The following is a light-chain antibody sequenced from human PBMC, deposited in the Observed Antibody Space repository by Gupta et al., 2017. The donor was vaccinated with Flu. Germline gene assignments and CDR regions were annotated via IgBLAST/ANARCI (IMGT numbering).Light chain of an antibody. CDR3: QSYDSSLSTFV. CDR2: ADN. V-gene: IGLV1-40*01. Sequence: VTSSCAGRTSNIGAGFDVHWYRQLPGTAPKLLMFADNIRPSGVPDRFSVSKSGTSGSLAITGLQAEDEADYYCQSYDSSLSTFVFGTGTKVTVL. J-gene: IGLJ1*01. CDR1: TSNIGAGFD.